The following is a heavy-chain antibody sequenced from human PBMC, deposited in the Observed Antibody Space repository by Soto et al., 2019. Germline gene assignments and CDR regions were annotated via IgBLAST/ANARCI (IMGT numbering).Heavy chain of an antibody. J-gene: IGHJ4*02. CDR3: AKDAVYSDDLWFMDH. CDR1: GLPHSNFA. Sequence: GGSLRLSCTASGLPHSNFAMMWVRQAPGKGLECISGIYGSGRGIEYADSVKGRFTISRDNSKNPVYLEMTDLRADDTAVYYSAKDAVYSDDLWFMDHWGRGTQVTVSS. CDR2: IYGSGRGI. D-gene: IGHD2-8*02. V-gene: IGHV3-23*05.